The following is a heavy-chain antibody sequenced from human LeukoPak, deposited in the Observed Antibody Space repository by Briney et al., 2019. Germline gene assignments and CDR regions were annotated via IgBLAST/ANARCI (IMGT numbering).Heavy chain of an antibody. V-gene: IGHV4-30-4*08. CDR3: ARDHYDFWSGYYGWFDP. CDR1: GGSISSGDYY. Sequence: SETLSLTCTVSGGSISSGDYYWSWIRQPPGNGLEWIGYIYYSGSTYYNPSLKSRVTISVDTSKNQFSLKLGSVTAADTAVYYCARDHYDFWSGYYGWFDPWGQGTLVTVSS. D-gene: IGHD3-3*01. J-gene: IGHJ5*02. CDR2: IYYSGST.